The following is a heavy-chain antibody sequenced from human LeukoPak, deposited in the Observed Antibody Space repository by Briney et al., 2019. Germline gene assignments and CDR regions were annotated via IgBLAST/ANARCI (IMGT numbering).Heavy chain of an antibody. D-gene: IGHD5-12*01. V-gene: IGHV3-11*01. J-gene: IGHJ5*02. Sequence: GGSLRFSCAASGFTFRDYYMSWIRPAPGKGLEWISYISSSGTATYYADSVKGRFTISRDNSKNTLYLQMNSLRAEDTAVYYCAKILYSGYDLGWFDPWGQGTLVTVSS. CDR2: ISSSGTAT. CDR3: AKILYSGYDLGWFDP. CDR1: GFTFRDYY.